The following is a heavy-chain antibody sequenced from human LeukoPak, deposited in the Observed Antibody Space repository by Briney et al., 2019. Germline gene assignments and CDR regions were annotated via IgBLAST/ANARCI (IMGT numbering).Heavy chain of an antibody. CDR1: GFIFSSYG. Sequence: PGGFLRLSCAASGFIFSSYGMHWVRQAPGKGLEWVAFIRYDGSNKYYADSVKGRFTISRDNSKYTLYLRMNSLRAEDTAVYYCEGYYDSSGSALGYWGPGTLVTVSS. D-gene: IGHD3-22*01. CDR2: IRYDGSNK. V-gene: IGHV3-30*02. J-gene: IGHJ4*02. CDR3: EGYYDSSGSALGY.